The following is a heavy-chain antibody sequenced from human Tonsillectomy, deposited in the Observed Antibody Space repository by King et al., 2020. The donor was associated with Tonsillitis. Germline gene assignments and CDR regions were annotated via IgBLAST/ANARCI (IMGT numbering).Heavy chain of an antibody. CDR3: ARHTELLNWFDP. J-gene: IGHJ5*02. CDR2: IYYSGYT. CDR1: GGSISSSSYY. V-gene: IGHV4-39*01. Sequence: LQLQESGPGLVKPSETLSLTCTVSGGSISSSSYYWGWIRQPPGKGLEWIGSIYYSGYTYYNPSLKSRVTTSVDTSKNQFSLKLSSVTAADTAVYYCARHTELLNWFDPWGQGTLVTVSS. D-gene: IGHD1-7*01.